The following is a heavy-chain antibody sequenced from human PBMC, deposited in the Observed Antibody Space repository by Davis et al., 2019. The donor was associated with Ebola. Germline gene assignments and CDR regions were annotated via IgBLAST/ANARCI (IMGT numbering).Heavy chain of an antibody. J-gene: IGHJ4*02. CDR3: ASASYFRGSSGYLTY. CDR2: IYYSGIT. D-gene: IGHD3-22*01. CDR1: GGSISSSSYY. V-gene: IGHV4-39*01. Sequence: GSLRLSCTVSGGSISSSSYYWGWIRQPPGKGLEWIGSIYYSGITYCKPSLKSRVTISVDTSKNQFSLKLSSVTAADTAVYYCASASYFRGSSGYLTYWGQGTLVTVSS.